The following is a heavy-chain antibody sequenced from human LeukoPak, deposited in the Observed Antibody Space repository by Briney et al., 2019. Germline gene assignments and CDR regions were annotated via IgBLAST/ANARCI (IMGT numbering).Heavy chain of an antibody. CDR3: AQDGYCSSAHCYTGAIEM. D-gene: IGHD2-2*01. CDR2: IYSGGST. CDR1: GFTVSSNY. Sequence: PGGSLRLSCAASGFTVSSNYMSWVRQAPGKGLEWVSVIYSGGSTYYADSVKGRVIISRDNSKNTLYLEMKSLRAEDTALYFCAQDGYCSSAHCYTGAIEMWGQGTMVTVS. V-gene: IGHV3-53*01. J-gene: IGHJ3*02.